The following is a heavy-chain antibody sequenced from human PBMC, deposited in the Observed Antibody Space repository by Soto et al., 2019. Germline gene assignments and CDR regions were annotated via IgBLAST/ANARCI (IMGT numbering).Heavy chain of an antibody. CDR1: GFTFSSYW. D-gene: IGHD3-10*01. V-gene: IGHV3-74*01. CDR2: IRPDGSAA. J-gene: IGHJ4*02. CDR3: ARDLVYGSGSSDY. Sequence: EVQLVESGGGLVQPGGSLRLSCAASGFTFSSYWMHWVRQAPGKGLVWVSRIRPDGSAANYADSVQGRFTISRDNAKNTIELQMNSLRAEDTAVYYCARDLVYGSGSSDYWGQGTLVTVSS.